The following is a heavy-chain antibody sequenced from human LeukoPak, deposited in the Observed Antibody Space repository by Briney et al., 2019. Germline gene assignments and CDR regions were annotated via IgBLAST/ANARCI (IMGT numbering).Heavy chain of an antibody. Sequence: ASVKVSCKASGGTFSSYAISWVRQAPGQGLEWMGWINPNSGGTNYAQKFQGRVTMTRDTSISTAYMELSRLRSDDTAVYYCARDKVRVVVAATLRPPLGYWGQGTLVTVSS. J-gene: IGHJ4*02. CDR1: GGTFSSYA. CDR2: INPNSGGT. V-gene: IGHV1-2*02. CDR3: ARDKVRVVVAATLRPPLGY. D-gene: IGHD2-15*01.